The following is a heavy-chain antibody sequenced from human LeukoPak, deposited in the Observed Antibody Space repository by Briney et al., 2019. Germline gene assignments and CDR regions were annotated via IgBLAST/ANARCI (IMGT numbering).Heavy chain of an antibody. CDR1: GFTFGSYA. V-gene: IGHV3-30*04. J-gene: IGHJ6*03. CDR2: ISYDGSNK. Sequence: PGRSLRLSCAASGFTFGSYAMHWVRQAPGKGLEWVAVISYDGSNKYYADSVKGRFTISRDNAKKSLSLQMNSLRAEDTAVYYCARDGDTVLTRGYYYYMDVWGKGTTLTVSS. CDR3: ARDGDTVLTRGYYYYMDV. D-gene: IGHD4-23*01.